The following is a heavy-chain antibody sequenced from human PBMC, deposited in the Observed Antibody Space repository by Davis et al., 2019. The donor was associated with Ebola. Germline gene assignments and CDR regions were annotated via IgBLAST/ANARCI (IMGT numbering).Heavy chain of an antibody. CDR2: INPNSGGT. Sequence: AASVKVSCKVSGYILTELSIHWVRQAPGQGLEWMGRINPNSGGTNYAQKFQGRVTMTRDTSISTAYMELSRLRSDDTAVYYCARETAARPRYNWFDPWGQGTLVTVSS. V-gene: IGHV1-2*06. CDR1: GYILTELS. CDR3: ARETAARPRYNWFDP. D-gene: IGHD6-6*01. J-gene: IGHJ5*02.